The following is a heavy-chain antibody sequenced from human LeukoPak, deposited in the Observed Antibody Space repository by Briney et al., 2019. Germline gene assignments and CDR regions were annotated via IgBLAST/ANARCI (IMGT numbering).Heavy chain of an antibody. D-gene: IGHD3-16*01. V-gene: IGHV1-18*01. J-gene: IGHJ4*02. CDR3: ARDYDLFYFDY. CDR2: ISAYNGNT. Sequence: EASVKVSCKASGYTFTNYGISWVRQAPGQGLEWMGWISAYNGNTNDAQKLQGRVTTTTDTSTSTAYMELRSLRSDDTAVYYCARDYDLFYFDYWGQGTLVTVSS. CDR1: GYTFTNYG.